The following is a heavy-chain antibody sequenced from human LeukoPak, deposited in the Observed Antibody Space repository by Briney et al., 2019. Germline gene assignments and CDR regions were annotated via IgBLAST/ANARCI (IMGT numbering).Heavy chain of an antibody. CDR2: IKEDGTWQ. D-gene: IGHD5-18*01. CDR3: ARGGYADEGLDY. Sequence: GGSLRLSCAVSGFRFSTYWLTWVRQAPGKGPEWVANIKEDGTWQNYVDSVKGRFTISTDNAKNSLYLQMNSLKAEDTGVYYCARGGYADEGLDYWGQGTLVTVSS. J-gene: IGHJ4*02. V-gene: IGHV3-7*01. CDR1: GFRFSTYW.